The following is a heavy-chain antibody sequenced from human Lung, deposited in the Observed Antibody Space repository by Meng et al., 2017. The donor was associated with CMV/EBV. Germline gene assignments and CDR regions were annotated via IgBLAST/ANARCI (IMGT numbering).Heavy chain of an antibody. J-gene: IGHJ6*02. CDR3: EKSQVYYDFWTGIKGRLVYYYYYGMDV. Sequence: GGSXRLXFAASGFTLSSYGMHGVPQAPGKGLEWVAVIWYDGSNKYYADSVKDRFTISRDNCKNTLYLQMNSLRAEDKAVYYREKSQVYYDFWTGIKGRLVYYYYYGMDVWXQGTXVTVAS. D-gene: IGHD3-3*01. CDR1: GFTLSSYG. V-gene: IGHV3-33*06. CDR2: IWYDGSNK.